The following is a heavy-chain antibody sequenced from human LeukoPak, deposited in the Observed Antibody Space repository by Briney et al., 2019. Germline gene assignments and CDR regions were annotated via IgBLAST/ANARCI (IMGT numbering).Heavy chain of an antibody. D-gene: IGHD3-22*01. CDR1: GFSLSTSGVG. CDR3: AHRSYYDSSGYGLFDY. J-gene: IGHJ4*02. CDR2: IYWNDDK. Sequence: SGPTLANPTQTLTLTCTFSGFSLSTSGVGVAWIRQPPGKALEWVALIYWNDDKRYSPSLKSRLTITKDTSKNQVVLTMTNMDPVDTATYYCAHRSYYDSSGYGLFDYWGQGTLVTVSS. V-gene: IGHV2-5*01.